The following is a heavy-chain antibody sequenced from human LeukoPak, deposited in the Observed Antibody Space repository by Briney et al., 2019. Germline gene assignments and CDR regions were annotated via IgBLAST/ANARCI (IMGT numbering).Heavy chain of an antibody. V-gene: IGHV4-39*07. J-gene: IGHJ4*02. CDR3: ARDYYGSGNDY. Sequence: SSETLSPTCTVSGGSISSSSYYWGWIRQPPGKGLEWIGSIYYSGSTYYNPSLKSRVTISVDTSKNQFSLKLSSVTAADTAVYYCARDYYGSGNDYWGQGTLVTVSS. CDR2: IYYSGST. CDR1: GGSISSSSYY. D-gene: IGHD3-10*01.